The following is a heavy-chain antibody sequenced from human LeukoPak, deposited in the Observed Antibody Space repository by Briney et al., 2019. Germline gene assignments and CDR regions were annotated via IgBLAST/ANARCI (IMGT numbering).Heavy chain of an antibody. CDR1: GGTFSSYA. V-gene: IGHV1-69*01. CDR2: IIPIFGTA. J-gene: IGHJ4*02. CDR3: ATVNTLWLDTAMVMYY. Sequence: GASVKVSCKASGGTFSSYAISWVRQAPGQGLEWMGGIIPIFGTANYAQKFQGRVTITADESTSTAYMELSSLRSEDTAVYYCATVNTLWLDTAMVMYYWGQGTLVTVSS. D-gene: IGHD5-18*01.